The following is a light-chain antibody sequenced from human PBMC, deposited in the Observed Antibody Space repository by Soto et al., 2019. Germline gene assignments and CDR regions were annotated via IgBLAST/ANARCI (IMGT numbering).Light chain of an antibody. Sequence: EVVLTQSPGTLSLSAGERATLFCRASERVASNYLAWYQQKPGQAPRLLIYGASTRATGIPARFSGSGSGTEFTLTISSLQSEDFAVYYCQQHNKWPPINFGQGARLEIK. CDR1: ERVASN. CDR2: GAS. CDR3: QQHNKWPPIN. V-gene: IGKV3-15*01. J-gene: IGKJ5*01.